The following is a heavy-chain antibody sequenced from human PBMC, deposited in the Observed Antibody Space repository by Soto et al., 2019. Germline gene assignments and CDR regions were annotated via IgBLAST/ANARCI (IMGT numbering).Heavy chain of an antibody. J-gene: IGHJ4*02. CDR1: GFTFSGSA. D-gene: IGHD4-17*01. CDR3: TRHDNGDYANFDY. Sequence: EVQLVESGGGLVQPGGSLKLSCAASGFTFSGSAMHWVRQASGKGLEWVGRIRSKANSYATAYAASVKGRFTISRDASKNTAYLQMNSLKTEDTAVYYCTRHDNGDYANFDYWGQGTLVTVSS. CDR2: IRSKANSYAT. V-gene: IGHV3-73*02.